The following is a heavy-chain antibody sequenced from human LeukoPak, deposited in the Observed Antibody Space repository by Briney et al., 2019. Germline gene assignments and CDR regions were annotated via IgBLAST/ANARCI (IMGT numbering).Heavy chain of an antibody. CDR2: ISSSSSYI. J-gene: IGHJ6*03. CDR3: ARVRGGYDSYYYYYMDV. V-gene: IGHV3-21*01. CDR1: GFTFSSYW. Sequence: GGSLRLSCAASGFTFSSYWMHWVRQAPGKGLEWVSSISSSSSYIYYADSVKGRFTISRDNAKNSLYLQMNSLRAEDTAVYYCARVRGGYDSYYYYYMDVWGKGTTVTVSS. D-gene: IGHD5-12*01.